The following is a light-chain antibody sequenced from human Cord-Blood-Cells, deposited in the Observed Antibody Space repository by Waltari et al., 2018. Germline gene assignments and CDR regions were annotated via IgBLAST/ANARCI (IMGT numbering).Light chain of an antibody. CDR1: SSDVGSYNR. J-gene: IGLJ3*02. CDR2: EVS. CDR3: SSDTSSSTWV. V-gene: IGLV2-18*02. Sequence: QSALTQPPSVSGSPGQSVTISCTGTSSDVGSYNRVSWYQQPPGTAPKLMICEVSNRPAGVADRFYGCKSGNTASLTISGLQAEDEAEYYCSSDTSSSTWVFGGGTELTV.